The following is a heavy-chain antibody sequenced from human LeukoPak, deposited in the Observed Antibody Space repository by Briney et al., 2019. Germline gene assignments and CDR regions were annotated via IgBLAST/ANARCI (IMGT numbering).Heavy chain of an antibody. Sequence: SETLSLTCTVSGGSISSSSYYWGWIRQPPGKGLEWIGSIYYSGSTYYNPSLKSRVTISVDTSKNQFSLKLSSVTAADTALYYCARDSGYDIDDAPGTPAWFDPWGQGTLVTVSS. D-gene: IGHD5-12*01. CDR2: IYYSGST. V-gene: IGHV4-39*07. CDR1: GGSISSSSYY. J-gene: IGHJ5*02. CDR3: ARDSGYDIDDAPGTPAWFDP.